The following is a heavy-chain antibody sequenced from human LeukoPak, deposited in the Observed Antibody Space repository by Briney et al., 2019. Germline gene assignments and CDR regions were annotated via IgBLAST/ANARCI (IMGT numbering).Heavy chain of an antibody. J-gene: IGHJ5*02. CDR3: ARGSGVGDSSGYYNWFDP. D-gene: IGHD3-22*01. Sequence: SGTLSLTCTVSGGSISSYYWSWIRQPPGKGLEWIGYIFYSGSTNYNPSLKSRVTISVDTSKNQFSLKLSSVTAADTAVYYCARGSGVGDSSGYYNWFDPWGQGTLVTVSS. CDR2: IFYSGST. CDR1: GGSISSYY. V-gene: IGHV4-59*01.